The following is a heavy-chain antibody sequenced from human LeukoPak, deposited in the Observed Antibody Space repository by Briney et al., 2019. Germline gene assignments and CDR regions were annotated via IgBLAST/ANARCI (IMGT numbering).Heavy chain of an antibody. CDR3: ARISNWFDP. Sequence: SSETLSLTCTVSGGSISSYYWSWIRQPPGKGLECIGYISYSGSTNYNPSLKSRVTISVDTSKKQFSLILSSVTAADTAVYYCARISNWFDPWGQGTLVTVSS. CDR2: ISYSGST. V-gene: IGHV4-59*01. CDR1: GGSISSYY. J-gene: IGHJ5*02.